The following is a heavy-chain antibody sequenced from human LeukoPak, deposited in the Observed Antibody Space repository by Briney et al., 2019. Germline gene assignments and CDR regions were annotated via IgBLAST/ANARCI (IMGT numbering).Heavy chain of an antibody. Sequence: WASVKVSCKASGYTFTDYFMHWVRQAPGQGLEWMGWINPKNGDTNYAQNFQGRVTMTRDTSILTVYMEVSSLRSDDTAVYYCAKGRLSGSYNRLESWGQGTLVTVSS. CDR2: INPKNGDT. J-gene: IGHJ5*01. D-gene: IGHD1-26*01. CDR1: GYTFTDYF. V-gene: IGHV1-2*02. CDR3: AKGRLSGSYNRLES.